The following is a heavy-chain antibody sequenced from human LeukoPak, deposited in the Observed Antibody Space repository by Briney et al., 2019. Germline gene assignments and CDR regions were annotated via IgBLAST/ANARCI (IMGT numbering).Heavy chain of an antibody. CDR1: GYSMSSGYY. V-gene: IGHV4-38-2*02. CDR3: ARVGYNWNLXXDF. J-gene: IGHJ3*01. D-gene: IGHD1-7*01. Sequence: SETLSLTCTVSGYSMSSGYYWGWIRQPPGKGLQWIGSIFHSGNSYYNPSLKSRVTISVDTSKNQFSLKVNSVTAADTAVYYCARVGYNWNLXXDFXXXGTXVTVSS. CDR2: IFHSGNS.